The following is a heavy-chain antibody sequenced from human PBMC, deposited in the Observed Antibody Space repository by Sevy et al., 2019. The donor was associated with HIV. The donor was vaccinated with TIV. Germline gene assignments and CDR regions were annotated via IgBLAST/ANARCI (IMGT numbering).Heavy chain of an antibody. CDR1: GYIFSTYY. J-gene: IGHJ6*02. V-gene: IGHV1-46*01. CDR2: FDPTGGSR. CDR3: ARDRDVSGNYLEYFYYAMDV. D-gene: IGHD1-26*01. Sequence: ASVKVSGKTSGYIFSTYYIYWVRQAPGQGLEWIGIFDPTGGSRSYAQRFQGRLTMTGDKSTSTAYMRLSSLTSEDTAVYYGARDRDVSGNYLEYFYYAMDVWGQGTTVTVSS.